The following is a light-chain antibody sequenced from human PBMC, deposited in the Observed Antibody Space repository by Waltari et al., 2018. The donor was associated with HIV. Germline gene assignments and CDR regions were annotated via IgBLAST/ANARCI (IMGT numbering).Light chain of an antibody. V-gene: IGLV2-11*01. Sequence: QSALTQPRSVSGSPGQSVTISCTGTSSDVGGYNYVSWYQQHPGKAPRLMMYDVNRRPSGVPVRFSGSKSGNTASLTISGLQAEDEADYYCCSYAGSYTYVFGTGTEVTVL. J-gene: IGLJ1*01. CDR1: SSDVGGYNY. CDR2: DVN. CDR3: CSYAGSYTYV.